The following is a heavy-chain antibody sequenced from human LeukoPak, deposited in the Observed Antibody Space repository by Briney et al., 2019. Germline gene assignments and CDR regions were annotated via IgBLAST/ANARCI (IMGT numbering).Heavy chain of an antibody. CDR1: GFTFSSYA. J-gene: IGHJ4*02. CDR2: ISGSGGST. D-gene: IGHD3-9*01. V-gene: IGHV3-23*01. Sequence: GSLRLSCAASGFTFSSYAMSWVRQAPGKGLEWVSAISGSGGSTYYADSVKGRFTISRDNSKNTLYLQMNSLRAEDTAVYYCAKDRWILRFFDRLLSNWGQGTLVTVSS. CDR3: AKDRWILRFFDRLLSN.